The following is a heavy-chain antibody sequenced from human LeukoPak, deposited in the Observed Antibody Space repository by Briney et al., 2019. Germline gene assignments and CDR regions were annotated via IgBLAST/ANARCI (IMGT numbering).Heavy chain of an antibody. J-gene: IGHJ4*02. CDR3: AKVYVGSWYAYDH. V-gene: IGHV3-43*02. CDR2: ISGDGGTT. Sequence: GGSLRLACTAAGFTFDDYAMHWVRQAPAKGLEWVSLISGDGGTTDYADSVKGRFTISRDNRRNSLYLHMNSLRTEDTALYFCAKVYVGSWYAYDHWGQGTLVTVSS. D-gene: IGHD6-13*01. CDR1: GFTFDDYA.